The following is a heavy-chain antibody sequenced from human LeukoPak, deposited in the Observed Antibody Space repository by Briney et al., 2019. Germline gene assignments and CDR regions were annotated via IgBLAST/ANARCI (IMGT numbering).Heavy chain of an antibody. CDR1: GGSLSSYC. CDR2: VYDSGTT. Sequence: SETLSLTCTVSGGSLSSYCWNWIRQSPGKGLEWIGYVYDSGTTNYNPSLKSRVTISVDTSKKQFSLKLSSVTAADTAVYYCARTNYGSRNYYYYFDYWGQGTLVTVSS. CDR3: ARTNYGSRNYYYYFDY. D-gene: IGHD3-10*01. J-gene: IGHJ4*02. V-gene: IGHV4-59*01.